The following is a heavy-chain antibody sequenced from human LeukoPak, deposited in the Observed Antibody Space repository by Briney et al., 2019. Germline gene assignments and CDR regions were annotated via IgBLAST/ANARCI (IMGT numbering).Heavy chain of an antibody. J-gene: IGHJ3*02. V-gene: IGHV3-9*01. CDR1: GFTFDDYA. CDR3: ARGAFDI. Sequence: GRSLRLSCAASGFTFDDYAMHWVRQAPGKGLEWVSGISWDSGSIGYADSVKGRFTISRDNAKNSLYLQMNSLRAEDTALYYCARGAFDIWGQGTMVTVSS. CDR2: ISWDSGSI.